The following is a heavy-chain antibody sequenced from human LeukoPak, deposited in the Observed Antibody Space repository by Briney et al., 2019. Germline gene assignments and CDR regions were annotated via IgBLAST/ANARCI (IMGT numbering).Heavy chain of an antibody. CDR3: ARIGSDDTALDY. V-gene: IGHV4-28*01. CDR1: GYSITSSNW. J-gene: IGHJ4*02. CDR2: IYYSGST. Sequence: MPSETLSITCAVAGYSITSSNWWGWIRQPPGKGLEWIGYIYYSGSTYYNPSLKSRVTMSVDTSKNQFSLKLSSVTAVHTAVYYCARIGSDDTALDYWGQGTLLTVSS. D-gene: IGHD5-18*01.